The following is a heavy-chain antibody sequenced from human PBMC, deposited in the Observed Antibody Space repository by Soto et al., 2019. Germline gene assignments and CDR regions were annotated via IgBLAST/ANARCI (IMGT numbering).Heavy chain of an antibody. V-gene: IGHV3-9*01. CDR2: ISWNSGSI. CDR1: GCTFDDYA. J-gene: IGHJ4*02. CDR3: SKSLPAKHSIAAASTRFDD. D-gene: IGHD6-13*01. Sequence: PGGSLRLSSAASGCTFDDYAMHWVRQAPGKGLEWVSGISWNSGSIGYADSVKGRFTISRDNAKNSLYLQMNSQRAEDTALYYCSKSLPAKHSIAAASTRFDDWGQGTLVTVSS.